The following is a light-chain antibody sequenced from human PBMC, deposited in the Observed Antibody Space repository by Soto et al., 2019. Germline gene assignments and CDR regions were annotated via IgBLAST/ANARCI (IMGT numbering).Light chain of an antibody. J-gene: IGLJ1*01. CDR2: DVS. V-gene: IGLV2-14*03. Sequence: QSALTQPASVSGSPGQSITISCTGTSSDSGGYNYVSWYQQLPGKVPKLIIYDVSNRPSGVSDRFSGSKAGNAASLTISGLQAEDGAGYYCSSYTSTSPIYVFGTGTKLTVL. CDR3: SSYTSTSPIYV. CDR1: SSDSGGYNY.